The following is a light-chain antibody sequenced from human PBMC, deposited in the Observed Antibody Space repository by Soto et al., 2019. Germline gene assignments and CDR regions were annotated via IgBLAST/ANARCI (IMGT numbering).Light chain of an antibody. V-gene: IGLV2-23*02. J-gene: IGLJ3*02. Sequence: QSALTQPASVSGSPGQSITISCTGTSSDVATYNLVSWYQQRPGTAPQLIIYEVTKRPSGVSTRFSGSKSGNTASLTISGLQAEDEADYYCCSYVGSSTLVFGGGTKLTVL. CDR1: SSDVATYNL. CDR2: EVT. CDR3: CSYVGSSTLV.